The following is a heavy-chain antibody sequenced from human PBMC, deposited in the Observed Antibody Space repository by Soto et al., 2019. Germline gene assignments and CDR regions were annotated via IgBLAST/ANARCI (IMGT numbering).Heavy chain of an antibody. CDR3: ARTPLQYYDSSGAYDY. Sequence: SVKVSCKTSGYTFTHYAIHWVRQAPGQTFNWLGGIIPFFGTATYAQKFQGRVTITADESTSTAYMELSSLRSEDTAVYYCARTPLQYYDSSGAYDYWGQGTLVTVSS. J-gene: IGHJ4*02. CDR1: GYTFTHYA. V-gene: IGHV1-69*13. CDR2: IIPFFGTA. D-gene: IGHD3-22*01.